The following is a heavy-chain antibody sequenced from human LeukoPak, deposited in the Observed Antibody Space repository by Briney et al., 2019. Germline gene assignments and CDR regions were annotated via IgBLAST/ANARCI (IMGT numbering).Heavy chain of an antibody. D-gene: IGHD1-26*01. CDR1: GFTFSSYE. CDR3: ARYSGSYNYYYYMDV. V-gene: IGHV3-48*03. CDR2: ISSSGSTI. J-gene: IGHJ6*03. Sequence: GGSLRLSCAASGFTFSSYEMNWVRQAPGKGLEWVSYISSSGSTIYYADSVKGRFTISRDNAKNSLYLQMNSLRAEDTALYHCARYSGSYNYYYYMDVWGKGTTVTISS.